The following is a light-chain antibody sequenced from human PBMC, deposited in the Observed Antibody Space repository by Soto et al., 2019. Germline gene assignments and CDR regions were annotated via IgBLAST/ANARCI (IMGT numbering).Light chain of an antibody. CDR2: DDS. Sequence: QSVLTQPASLSAPPGEKVTISCSGRGSNIGRNYVSWYRQFPGTAPQLLIYDDSKRHSGVPHRLSGSRYGTSASLAIAGLQPGDEAVYYCGTWDESLGAGVFGGGTQLTVL. J-gene: IGLJ2*01. CDR3: GTWDESLGAGV. V-gene: IGLV1-51*01. CDR1: GSNIGRNY.